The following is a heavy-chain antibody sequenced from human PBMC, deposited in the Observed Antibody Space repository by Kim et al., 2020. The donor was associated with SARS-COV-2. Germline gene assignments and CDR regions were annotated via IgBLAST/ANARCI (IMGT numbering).Heavy chain of an antibody. V-gene: IGHV3-23*01. Sequence: GGSLRLSCAVSGFSFDSNAMSWVRQAPGRGLEWVSTISATGDDTPYADSVKGRFTISRDNSKNTLYLQMNSLRVEDTALYYCAKLGSCSGGSCSWGQGTL. CDR2: ISATGDDT. J-gene: IGHJ5*02. CDR1: GFSFDSNA. D-gene: IGHD2-15*01. CDR3: AKLGSCSGGSCS.